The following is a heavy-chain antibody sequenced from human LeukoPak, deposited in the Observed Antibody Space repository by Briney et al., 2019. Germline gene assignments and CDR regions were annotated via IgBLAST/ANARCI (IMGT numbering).Heavy chain of an antibody. Sequence: ASVKVSCKVSGYTLKEISIHWVRQAPGKGLEWMGGIHPEDAETIYAQNFQGRVTMTADTSTDTAYMELSSLRSEETAVYYCATDALTHSTGWYGWFDPWGQGTLVTVSS. CDR3: ATDALTHSTGWYGWFDP. CDR2: IHPEDAET. V-gene: IGHV1-24*01. J-gene: IGHJ5*02. D-gene: IGHD6-19*01. CDR1: GYTLKEIS.